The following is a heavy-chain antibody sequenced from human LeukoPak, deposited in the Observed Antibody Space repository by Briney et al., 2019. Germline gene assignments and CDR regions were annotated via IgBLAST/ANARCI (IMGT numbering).Heavy chain of an antibody. Sequence: PGGSLRLSCAASGFTFSNAWMSWVRQAPGKGLEWVSAISGSGGSTYYADSVKGRFTISRDNSKNTLYLQMNSLRAEDTAVYYCAKAHDIVVVPAASYYFDYWGQGTLVTVSS. J-gene: IGHJ4*02. V-gene: IGHV3-23*01. D-gene: IGHD2-2*01. CDR3: AKAHDIVVVPAASYYFDY. CDR2: ISGSGGST. CDR1: GFTFSNAW.